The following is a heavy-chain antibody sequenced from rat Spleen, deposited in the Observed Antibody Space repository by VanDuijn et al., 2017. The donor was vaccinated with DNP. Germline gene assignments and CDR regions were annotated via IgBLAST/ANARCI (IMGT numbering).Heavy chain of an antibody. CDR2: ISYDGGST. J-gene: IGHJ4*01. V-gene: IGHV5-20*01. CDR1: GFTFSDYY. D-gene: IGHD1-6*01. Sequence: EVQLVESGGGLVQPGRSLKLSCAASGFTFSDYYMAWVRQAPTKGLEWVASISYDGGSTYYRDSVKGRFTISRDNAKSSLYLQMDSLRSEDTATYYCTTGILPYAMDAWGQGTSVTVSS. CDR3: TTGILPYAMDA.